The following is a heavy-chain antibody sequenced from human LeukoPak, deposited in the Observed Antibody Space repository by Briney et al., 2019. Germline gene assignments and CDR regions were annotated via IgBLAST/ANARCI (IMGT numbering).Heavy chain of an antibody. D-gene: IGHD1-26*01. V-gene: IGHV1-8*01. CDR2: MNPNSGNT. Sequence: ASVKVSCKASGYTFTSYDINWVRQATGQGLEWMGWMNPNSGNTGYAQKFQGRVTMSTDTSTSTTYMELRNLKFDDTAVYYCARSGRGTYYYFDLWGQGTRVSVS. CDR1: GYTFTSYD. CDR3: ARSGRGTYYYFDL. J-gene: IGHJ4*02.